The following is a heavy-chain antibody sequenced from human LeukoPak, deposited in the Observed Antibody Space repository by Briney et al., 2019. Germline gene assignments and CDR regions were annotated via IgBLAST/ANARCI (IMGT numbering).Heavy chain of an antibody. V-gene: IGHV3-23*01. Sequence: QPGGSLRLSCAASGFTFSSYAMSWVRQAPGKGLEWVSAISGSGGSTYYADSVKGRFTISRDNSKNTLYLQMNSLRAEDTAVYYCARDCSGGSCYSVAPYYYYYYMDVWGKGTTVTVSS. CDR3: ARDCSGGSCYSVAPYYYYYYMDV. D-gene: IGHD2-15*01. CDR1: GFTFSSYA. CDR2: ISGSGGST. J-gene: IGHJ6*03.